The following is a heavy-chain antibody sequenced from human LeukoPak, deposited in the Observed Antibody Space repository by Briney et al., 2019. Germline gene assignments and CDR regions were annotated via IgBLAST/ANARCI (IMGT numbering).Heavy chain of an antibody. CDR2: IYYSGST. J-gene: IGHJ4*02. V-gene: IGHV4-39*07. CDR1: GGSISSSSYY. CDR3: ARVGSGSFDY. D-gene: IGHD3-10*01. Sequence: PSETLSLTCTVSGGSISSSSYYWGWIRQPPGKGLEWIGSIYYSGSTYYNPSLKSRVTISVDTSKNQFSLKLSSVTAADTAVYYCARVGSGSFDYWGQGTLVTVSS.